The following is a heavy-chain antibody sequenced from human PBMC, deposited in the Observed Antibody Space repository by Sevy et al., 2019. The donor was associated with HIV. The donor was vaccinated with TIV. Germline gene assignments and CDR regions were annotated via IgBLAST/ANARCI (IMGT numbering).Heavy chain of an antibody. J-gene: IGHJ4*02. D-gene: IGHD2-15*01. CDR1: GYIFTTYR. CDR3: ARAYCSGGRCYSLAY. V-gene: IGHV1-18*01. Sequence: ASVKVSCEASGYIFTTYRISWVRQAPGQGLEWLGWISPHNGDTNYVQKFQGRVTMITDTSTSTAFMELRSQRADDTAVYYCARAYCSGGRCYSLAYWGQGTLVTVSS. CDR2: ISPHNGDT.